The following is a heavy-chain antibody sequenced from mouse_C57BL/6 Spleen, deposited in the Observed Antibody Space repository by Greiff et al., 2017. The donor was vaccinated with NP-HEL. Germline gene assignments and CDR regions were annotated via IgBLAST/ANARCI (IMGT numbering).Heavy chain of an antibody. V-gene: IGHV1-54*01. J-gene: IGHJ1*03. CDR1: GYAFTNYL. CDR3: AREDGNSWYVDV. CDR2: INPGSGGT. Sequence: QVQLQQSGAELVRPGPSVKVSCKASGYAFTNYLIEWVKQRPGQGLEWIGVINPGSGGTNYNEKFKGKATLTADKSSSTAYMQLSSLTSEDSAVYFCAREDGNSWYVDVWGTGTTVTVSS. D-gene: IGHD2-1*01.